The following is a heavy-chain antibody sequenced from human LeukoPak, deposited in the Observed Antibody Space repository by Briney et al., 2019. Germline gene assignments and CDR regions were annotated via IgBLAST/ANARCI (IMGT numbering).Heavy chain of an antibody. CDR3: ARVGGYSNYDGDYYCYMDV. V-gene: IGHV4-61*02. CDR2: IYTSGST. CDR1: GGSISSGSYY. Sequence: PSETLSLTCTVSGGSISSGSYYWSWIRQPAGKGLEWIGRIYTSGSTNYNPSLKSRVTISVDTSKNQFSLKLSSVTAADTAVYYCARVGGYSNYDGDYYCYMDVWGKGTTVTVSS. J-gene: IGHJ6*03. D-gene: IGHD4-11*01.